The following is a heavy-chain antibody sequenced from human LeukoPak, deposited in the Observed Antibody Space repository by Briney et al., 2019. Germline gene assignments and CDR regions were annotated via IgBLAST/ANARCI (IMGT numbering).Heavy chain of an antibody. CDR2: IFDTGST. V-gene: IGHV4-61*01. CDR3: ARRANWGLLGGFDP. J-gene: IGHJ5*02. CDR1: GGSVSSASYY. Sequence: SETLSLTCTVSGGSVSSASYYWSWIRQPPGKGLEWIGYIFDTGSTTYNPSLESRVTISRDTSKNQFSLRLTSVTTADTAVYYCARRANWGLLGGFDPWGQGTLVTVSS. D-gene: IGHD7-27*01.